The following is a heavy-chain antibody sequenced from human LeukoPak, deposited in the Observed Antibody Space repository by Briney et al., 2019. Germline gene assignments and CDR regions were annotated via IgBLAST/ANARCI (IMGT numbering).Heavy chain of an antibody. CDR2: FDPEDGET. D-gene: IGHD4-23*01. Sequence: ASVTVSFKVSGYTLTELSMHWVRQTPGKGGEWMGGFDPEDGETIYAQKFQGRVTMTEDTSTDTTYMELSSLRSEDTAVYYCATNLATVVTPAYYWGQGTLVTVSS. V-gene: IGHV1-24*01. CDR3: ATNLATVVTPAYY. J-gene: IGHJ4*02. CDR1: GYTLTELS.